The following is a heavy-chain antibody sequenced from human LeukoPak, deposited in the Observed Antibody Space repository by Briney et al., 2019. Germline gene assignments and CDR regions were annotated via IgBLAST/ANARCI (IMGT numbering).Heavy chain of an antibody. CDR3: CSDILH. CDR2: INGDGSIT. J-gene: IGHJ4*02. D-gene: IGHD3-9*01. Sequence: GGSLRLSCAASGFTFSGDWLHWVRQAPGKGLVWVSRINGDGSITSHADSVKGRFTISGDNAKNTLYLQMNSLRAEDTAVYYCCSDILHWGQGTLVTVSS. CDR1: GFTFSGDW. V-gene: IGHV3-74*01.